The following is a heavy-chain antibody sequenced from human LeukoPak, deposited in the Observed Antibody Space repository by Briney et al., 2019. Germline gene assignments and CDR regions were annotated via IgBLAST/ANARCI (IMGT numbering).Heavy chain of an antibody. J-gene: IGHJ3*02. CDR3: AKEEMATITALDAFDI. CDR1: GFTFSSYA. CDR2: ISGSGGST. V-gene: IGHV3-23*01. Sequence: SGGSLRLSCAASGFTFSSYAMSWVRQAPGKGLEWVSAISGSGGSTYYADSVKGRFTISRDNSKYTLYLQMNSLRAEDTAVYYCAKEEMATITALDAFDIWGQGTMVTVSS. D-gene: IGHD5-24*01.